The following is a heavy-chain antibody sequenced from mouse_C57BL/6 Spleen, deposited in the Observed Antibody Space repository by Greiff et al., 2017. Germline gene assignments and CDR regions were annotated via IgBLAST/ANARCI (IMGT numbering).Heavy chain of an antibody. V-gene: IGHV1-75*01. CDR2: IFPGSGST. D-gene: IGHD1-1*01. CDR3: ALIYYYGSSYDYAMDY. CDR1: GYTFTDYY. J-gene: IGHJ4*01. Sequence: VQLKQSGPELVKPGASVKISCKASGYTFTDYYIHWVKQRPGQGLEWIGWIFPGSGSTYYNEKFKGKATLTVDKSSSTAYMLLSSLTSEDSAVYFCALIYYYGSSYDYAMDYWGQGTSVTVSS.